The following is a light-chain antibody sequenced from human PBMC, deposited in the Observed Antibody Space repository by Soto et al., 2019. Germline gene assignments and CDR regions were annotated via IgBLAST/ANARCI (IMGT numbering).Light chain of an antibody. CDR1: SSNIGSNT. J-gene: IGLJ1*01. CDR3: AAWDDSLNGYV. Sequence: QAVLTQPPSASGTPGQTVTISCSGSSSNIGSNTVNWYQQLPGTAPKLLIYSNNQRPSGVPDRFSGSKSGTSACLAISGLQSEDEADYYCAAWDDSLNGYVFGTGTKATVL. V-gene: IGLV1-44*01. CDR2: SNN.